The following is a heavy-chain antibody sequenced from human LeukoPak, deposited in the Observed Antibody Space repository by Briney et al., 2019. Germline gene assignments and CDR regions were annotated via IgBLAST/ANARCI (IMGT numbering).Heavy chain of an antibody. CDR1: GGTFSSYA. J-gene: IGHJ4*02. CDR3: ARDLGYYYDSSASTAFDY. CDR2: IIPIFGTA. Sequence: GASAKLSCKASGGTFSSYAISWGRQAPGEGLEWMGGIIPIFGTANYTQQFQGRVTIAADESTSTAYMELSSLRSEDTAVYYCARDLGYYYDSSASTAFDYWGQGTLVTVSS. V-gene: IGHV1-69*13. D-gene: IGHD3-22*01.